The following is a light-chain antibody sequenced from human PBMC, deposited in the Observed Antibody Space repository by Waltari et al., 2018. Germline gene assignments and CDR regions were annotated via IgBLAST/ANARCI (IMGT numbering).Light chain of an antibody. J-gene: IGLJ2*01. V-gene: IGLV1-51*01. CDR3: GAWDGSLSAVL. Sequence: QSVLTQPPSVSGDPGQRVTISCTGSSSNIGGYYVYWYQQFPGTAPKLLIYDNNTRPSGMSDRFPGSKSGTSASLTITGLQPGDEADYYCGAWDGSLSAVLFGGGTRLTVL. CDR1: SSNIGGYY. CDR2: DNN.